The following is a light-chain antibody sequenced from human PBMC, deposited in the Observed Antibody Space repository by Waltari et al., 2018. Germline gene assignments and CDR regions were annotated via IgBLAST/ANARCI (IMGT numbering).Light chain of an antibody. V-gene: IGKV3-20*01. Sequence: SFRACRSVGRSLCWDQKKHGQAPRLLIYDASTRATGTRDRFSGGGSGTDFSLTISRLEPEDFAVYYCQMYVRLPVTFGQGTKVEI. CDR3: QMYVRLPVT. J-gene: IGKJ1*01. CDR2: DAS. CDR1: RSVGRS.